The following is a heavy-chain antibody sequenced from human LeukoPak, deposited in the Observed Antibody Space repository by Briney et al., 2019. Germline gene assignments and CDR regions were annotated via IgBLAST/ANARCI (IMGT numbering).Heavy chain of an antibody. J-gene: IGHJ3*02. CDR3: ARDGGEMDDAFDI. CDR1: GGSISSYY. Sequence: KSSETLSLTCTVSGGSISSYYWSWIQQPPGKGLEWIGYIYYSGSTNYNPSLKSRVTISVDTSKNQFSLKLSSVTAADTAVYYCARDGGEMDDAFDIWGQGTMVTVSS. CDR2: IYYSGST. D-gene: IGHD5-24*01. V-gene: IGHV4-59*01.